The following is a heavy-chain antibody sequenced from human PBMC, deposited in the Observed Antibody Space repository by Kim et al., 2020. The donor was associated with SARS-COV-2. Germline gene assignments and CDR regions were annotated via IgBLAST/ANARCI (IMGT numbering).Heavy chain of an antibody. D-gene: IGHD3-10*01. J-gene: IGHJ4*02. Sequence: SETLSLTCTVSGGSFSTSSYYWDWIRQPPGKGLEWIGGFYYTGTMYFNPSLKSRVTISVDTSKKQFSLKLTSVTAADTAVYYCARRSRGYGAPGFWGQGT. V-gene: IGHV4-39*01. CDR2: FYYTGTM. CDR1: GGSFSTSSYY. CDR3: ARRSRGYGAPGF.